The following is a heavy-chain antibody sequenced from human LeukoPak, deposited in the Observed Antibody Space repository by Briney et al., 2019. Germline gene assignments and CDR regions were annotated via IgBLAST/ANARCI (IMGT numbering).Heavy chain of an antibody. J-gene: IGHJ2*01. CDR2: ISYDGSNK. D-gene: IGHD2-21*02. CDR3: AKQYGDHYWYFDL. Sequence: PGRSLRLSCAASGFTFSSYGMHWVRQAPGEGLEWVAVISYDGSNKYYADSVKGRFTISRDNSKDTLYLQMNSLRAEDTAVYYCAKQYGDHYWYFDLWGRGTLVTVSS. V-gene: IGHV3-30*18. CDR1: GFTFSSYG.